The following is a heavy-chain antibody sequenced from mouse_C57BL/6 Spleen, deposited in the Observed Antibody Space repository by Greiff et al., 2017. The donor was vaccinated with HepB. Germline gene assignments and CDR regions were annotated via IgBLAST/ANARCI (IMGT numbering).Heavy chain of an antibody. V-gene: IGHV1-69*01. D-gene: IGHD4-1*01. CDR1: GYTFTSYW. CDR2: IDPSDSYT. CDR3: AKLGHAMDY. Sequence: QVQLQQPGAELVMPGASVKLSCKASGYTFTSYWMHWVKQRPGQGLEWIGEIDPSDSYTNYNQKFKGKSTLTVDKSSSTAYMQLSSLTSEDSAVYYCAKLGHAMDYWGQGTSVTVSS. J-gene: IGHJ4*01.